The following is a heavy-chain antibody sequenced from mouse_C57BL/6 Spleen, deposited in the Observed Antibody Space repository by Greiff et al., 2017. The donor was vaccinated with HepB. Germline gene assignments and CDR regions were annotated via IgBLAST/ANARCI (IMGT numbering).Heavy chain of an antibody. J-gene: IGHJ3*01. V-gene: IGHV2-5*01. CDR1: GFSLTSYG. Sequence: QVHVKQSGPGLVQPSQSLSITCTVSGFSLTSYGVHWVRQSPGKGLEWLGVIWRGGSTDYNAAFMSRLSITKDNSKSQVFFKMNSLQADDTAIYYCAKKGLNYDYDWFAYWGQGTLVTVSA. CDR2: IWRGGST. D-gene: IGHD2-4*01. CDR3: AKKGLNYDYDWFAY.